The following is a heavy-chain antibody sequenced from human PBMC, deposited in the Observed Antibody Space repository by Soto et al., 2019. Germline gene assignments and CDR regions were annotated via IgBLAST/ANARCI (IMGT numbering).Heavy chain of an antibody. V-gene: IGHV4-31*03. CDR2: IYYSGST. J-gene: IGHJ6*03. CDR3: AREVVVAATQPYYYMDV. D-gene: IGHD2-15*01. CDR1: GGSISSGGYY. Sequence: QVQLQESGPGLVKPSQTLSLTCTVSGGSISSGGYYWSWIRQHPGKGLEWIGYIYYSGSTYYNPSLKSRVTISVDTSKNQFSLKLSSVTAADTAVYYCAREVVVAATQPYYYMDVWSKGTTVTVSS.